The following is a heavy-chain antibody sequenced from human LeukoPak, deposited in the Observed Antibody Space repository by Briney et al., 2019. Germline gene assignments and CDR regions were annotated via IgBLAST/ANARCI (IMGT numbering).Heavy chain of an antibody. J-gene: IGHJ6*02. CDR3: ARDHWLLSSKTWYYYGLDV. CDR2: ISYNGSP. D-gene: IGHD3-9*01. Sequence: PSETLALTCTVSGGSISNSYWSWIRLSPGKGLEWIGYISYNGSPDYSPSLKSRVTISSDTSKNQFFLIMRSVTAADTAVYYCARDHWLLSSKTWYYYGLDVWGQGTTGTVSS. V-gene: IGHV4-59*01. CDR1: GGSISNSY.